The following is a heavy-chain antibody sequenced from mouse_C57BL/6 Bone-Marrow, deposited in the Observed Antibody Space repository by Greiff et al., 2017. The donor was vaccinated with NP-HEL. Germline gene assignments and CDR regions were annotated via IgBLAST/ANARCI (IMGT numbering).Heavy chain of an antibody. J-gene: IGHJ4*01. CDR2: IWSGGST. V-gene: IGHV2-2*01. Sequence: VKLMESGPGLVQPSQSLSITCTVSGFSLTSYGVHWVRPSPGKGLEWLGVIWSGGSTGHNAALISRLSISKDNSKSQVFFKMNSLQADDTAIYYCARKGAMDYWGQGTSVTVSS. CDR3: ARKGAMDY. CDR1: GFSLTSYG.